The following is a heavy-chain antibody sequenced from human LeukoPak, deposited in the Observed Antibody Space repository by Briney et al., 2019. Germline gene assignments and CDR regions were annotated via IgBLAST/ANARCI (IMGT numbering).Heavy chain of an antibody. CDR2: ISYDGSNK. CDR3: ARDRPDCSSTSCYRSLADY. V-gene: IGHV3-30*04. J-gene: IGHJ4*02. Sequence: GGSLRLSCAASGFTFSSYAMSWVRQAPGKGLEWVAVISYDGSNKYYADSVKGRFTISRDNSKNTLYLQMNSLRAEDTAVYYCARDRPDCSSTSCYRSLADYWGQGTLVTVSS. D-gene: IGHD2-2*01. CDR1: GFTFSSYA.